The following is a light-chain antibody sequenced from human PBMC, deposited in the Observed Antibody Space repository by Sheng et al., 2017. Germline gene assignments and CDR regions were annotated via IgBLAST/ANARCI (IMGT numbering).Light chain of an antibody. CDR2: AAS. V-gene: IGKV1-39*01. J-gene: IGKJ1*01. Sequence: DIQMTQSPSSLSASVGDRVTITCRASQSISSSLNWYQQKPGKAPRLLMYAASSLQSGVPSRFSGSGSGTDFILTISSLQPEDFAIYYCQQGYITPVTFGQGTKVEIK. CDR3: QQGYITPVT. CDR1: QSISSS.